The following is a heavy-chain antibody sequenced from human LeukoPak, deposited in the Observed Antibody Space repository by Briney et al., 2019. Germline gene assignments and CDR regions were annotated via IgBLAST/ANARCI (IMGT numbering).Heavy chain of an antibody. J-gene: IGHJ6*03. Sequence: SETLSLTCTVSGASISTATYYWGWIRQSPGKGLEWIAKIYYSGSTYYNPSLMSRVTIFIDMSKNQFSLNLSSVTAADTALYYCARVDHYYFYMDVWGKGTTVTVSS. V-gene: IGHV4-39*01. CDR3: ARVDHYYFYMDV. CDR1: GASISTATYY. CDR2: IYYSGST.